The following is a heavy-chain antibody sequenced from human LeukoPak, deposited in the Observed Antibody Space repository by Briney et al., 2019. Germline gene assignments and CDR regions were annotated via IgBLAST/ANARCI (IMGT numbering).Heavy chain of an antibody. J-gene: IGHJ5*02. V-gene: IGHV3-23*01. D-gene: IGHD2-2*01. Sequence: ETLSLTCAVYGGSFSGYYWSWVRQAPGKGLDWVSAISGSGGSTYYADSVKGRFTISRDSSKNTLYLQINSLRAEDTAVYYCAKEGVPGRGLSWFDPWGQGTLVTVSS. CDR1: GGSFSGYY. CDR3: AKEGVPGRGLSWFDP. CDR2: ISGSGGST.